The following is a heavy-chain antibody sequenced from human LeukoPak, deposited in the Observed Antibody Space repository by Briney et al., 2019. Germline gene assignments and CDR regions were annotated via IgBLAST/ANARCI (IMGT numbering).Heavy chain of an antibody. J-gene: IGHJ4*02. V-gene: IGHV3-23*01. CDR1: GFTFSSYA. D-gene: IGHD5-24*01. CDR2: ISGSGGST. CDR3: ARETPRRGETRDGYR. Sequence: GGSLKLSCAASGFTFSSYAMSWVRQAPGKGLEWVSAISGSGGSTYYADSVKGRFTISRDNPKNLLFLQINSLRVEDTAVYYCARETPRRGETRDGYRWGQGTVVTVSS.